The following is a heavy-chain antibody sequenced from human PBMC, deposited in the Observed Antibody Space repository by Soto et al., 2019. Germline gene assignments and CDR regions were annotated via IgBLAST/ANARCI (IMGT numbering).Heavy chain of an antibody. CDR2: IYPGDSDT. J-gene: IGHJ3*01. D-gene: IGHD1-1*01. V-gene: IGHV5-51*03. CDR1: GYMFTNFW. CDR3: ARRGQLLTTTGAFDF. Sequence: EVQLLQSGAEMKKPGESLMISCKVSGYMFTNFWIGWVRQRPGEGLEWMGVIYPGDSDTRYSPSFQGQVSISADNSITPAFLLWTNLKTSDTATYYCARRGQLLTTTGAFDFWGRGTTVTVSA.